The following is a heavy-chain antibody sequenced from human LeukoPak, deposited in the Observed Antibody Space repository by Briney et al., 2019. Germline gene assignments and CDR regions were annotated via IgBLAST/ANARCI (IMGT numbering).Heavy chain of an antibody. J-gene: IGHJ5*02. CDR2: ISSSSSYI. D-gene: IGHD4-17*01. Sequence: GGSLRLSCAASGFTFSSYSMNWVRQAPGKGLEWISSISSSSSYIYYADSVKGRFTISRDNAKNSLYLQMNSLRAEDTAVYYCARDGDHVGWFDPWSQGTLVTVSS. V-gene: IGHV3-21*01. CDR1: GFTFSSYS. CDR3: ARDGDHVGWFDP.